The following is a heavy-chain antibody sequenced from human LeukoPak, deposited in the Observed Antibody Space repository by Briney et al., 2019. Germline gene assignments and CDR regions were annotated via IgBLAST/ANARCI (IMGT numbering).Heavy chain of an antibody. D-gene: IGHD2-15*01. CDR3: ARDKGCSGGSCYSDDAFDI. CDR1: GGSISSYY. V-gene: IGHV4-59*01. Sequence: SETLSLTCTVSGGSISSYYRSWIQQPPPKGLEWVGYIYYSWSTHYHPSLKSRVNISVDTSKNQFSLKPSSVTAADTAVYYCARDKGCSGGSCYSDDAFDIWGQGTMVTVSS. CDR2: IYYSWST. J-gene: IGHJ3*02.